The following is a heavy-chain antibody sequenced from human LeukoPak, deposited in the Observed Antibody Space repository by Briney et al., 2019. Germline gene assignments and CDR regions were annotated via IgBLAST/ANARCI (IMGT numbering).Heavy chain of an antibody. CDR2: AYYSGHT. CDR1: GGSISSYY. D-gene: IGHD2-15*01. CDR3: ARHPFATPFDY. Sequence: PSETLSLTCTVSGGSISSYYWSWIRQPPGKGLEWIGYAYYSGHTNYNSSLKSRVTMSLDTSKSQFSLRLSSVTAADTAVYFCARHPFATPFDYWGPGTLVTVSS. V-gene: IGHV4-59*08. J-gene: IGHJ4*02.